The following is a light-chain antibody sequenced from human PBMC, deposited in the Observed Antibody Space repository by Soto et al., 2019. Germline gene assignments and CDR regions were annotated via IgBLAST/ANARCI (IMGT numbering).Light chain of an antibody. Sequence: IQMTQSPSSLSALDGASVPITCRAGQSISRYLNWYQQRPGKAPKILIYAASTLQRGVPSRFSGSGFGTEFTLTISSLQPEDFATYYCQQSHSNPLTFGGGTKVDIK. CDR2: AAS. J-gene: IGKJ4*01. V-gene: IGKV1-39*01. CDR1: QSISRY. CDR3: QQSHSNPLT.